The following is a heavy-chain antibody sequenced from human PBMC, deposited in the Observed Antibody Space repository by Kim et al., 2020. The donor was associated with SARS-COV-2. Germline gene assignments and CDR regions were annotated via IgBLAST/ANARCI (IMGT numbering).Heavy chain of an antibody. V-gene: IGHV1-8*01. CDR1: GYTFTSYD. CDR2: MNPNSGNT. Sequence: ASVKVSCKASGYTFTSYDINWVRQATGQGLEWMGWMNPNSGNTGYAQKFQGRVTMTRNTSISTAYMELSSLRSEDTAVYYCARGLQQWLGRLSWTSTQYYFDYWGQGTLVTVSS. D-gene: IGHD6-19*01. CDR3: ARGLQQWLGRLSWTSTQYYFDY. J-gene: IGHJ4*02.